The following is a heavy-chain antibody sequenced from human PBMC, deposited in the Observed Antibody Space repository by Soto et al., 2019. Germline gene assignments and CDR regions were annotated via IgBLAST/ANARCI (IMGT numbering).Heavy chain of an antibody. CDR2: IRSKTNSYAT. Sequence: EVKLVESGGGLVQPGGSLKLSCAASGFIFSGSAIHWVRQASGKGLEWVGHIRSKTNSYATAYAESVKGRFTISRDDSMNTAYLQMNSLKSEDTAVYFCTRQTDAVQWLVVPTDYNFDYWGQGTLVTVSS. D-gene: IGHD6-19*01. V-gene: IGHV3-73*02. CDR3: TRQTDAVQWLVVPTDYNFDY. J-gene: IGHJ4*02. CDR1: GFIFSGSA.